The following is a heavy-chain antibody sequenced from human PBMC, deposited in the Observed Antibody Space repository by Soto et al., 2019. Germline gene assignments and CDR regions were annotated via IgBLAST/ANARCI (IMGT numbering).Heavy chain of an antibody. J-gene: IGHJ4*02. Sequence: GGSLRLSCEASGFTFSNCAMSWVRQAPGKGLEWVSRISGSGGSIDYADSGKGRFTISRDNSKNTLYLQMNSMRAEDTAIYYCVKEYTWNDHFDFWGQGTPVTVSS. CDR1: GFTFSNCA. V-gene: IGHV3-23*01. D-gene: IGHD1-1*01. CDR3: VKEYTWNDHFDF. CDR2: ISGSGGSI.